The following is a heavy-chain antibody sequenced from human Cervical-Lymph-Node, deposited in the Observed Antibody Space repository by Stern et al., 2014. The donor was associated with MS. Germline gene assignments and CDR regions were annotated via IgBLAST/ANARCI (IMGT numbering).Heavy chain of an antibody. CDR2: IYHSGST. V-gene: IGHV4-4*02. J-gene: IGHJ4*02. CDR1: GGSISSSNW. Sequence: LQLQESGPGLVKPSGTLSLTCAVSGGSISSSNWWSWVRQPPGKGLEWVGEIYHSGSTNYNPSLKIRVTISVDKSKNQFSLKLSSVTAADTAVYYCASRDYDSSGPFDYWGQGTLVTVSS. D-gene: IGHD3-22*01. CDR3: ASRDYDSSGPFDY.